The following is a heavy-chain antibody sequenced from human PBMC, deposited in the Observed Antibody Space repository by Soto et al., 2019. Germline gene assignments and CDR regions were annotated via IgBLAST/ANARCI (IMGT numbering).Heavy chain of an antibody. CDR2: IYPGDSDT. J-gene: IGHJ6*02. CDR3: AREDIVVVPAATTNYYYYCMDV. D-gene: IGHD2-2*01. CDR1: GYSFTSYW. Sequence: GESLKISCKGSGYSFTSYWIGWVRQMPGKGLEWMGIIYPGDSDTRYSPSFQGQVTISADKSISTAYLQWSSLKASDTAMYYCAREDIVVVPAATTNYYYYCMDVWGQGTTVTVSS. V-gene: IGHV5-51*01.